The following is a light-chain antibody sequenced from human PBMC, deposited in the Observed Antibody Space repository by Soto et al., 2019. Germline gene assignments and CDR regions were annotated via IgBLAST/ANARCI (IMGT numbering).Light chain of an antibody. Sequence: EIVLTQSPDTLSLSPGERATLSCRASQSVRSKYLAWYQQKPGQAPRFLIYDASSRATGIPDRFSGSGSGTDFTLNISRLEPEDFAVYYCQQYGSTPLTFGGGTKVDIK. CDR1: QSVRSKY. CDR2: DAS. CDR3: QQYGSTPLT. V-gene: IGKV3-20*01. J-gene: IGKJ4*01.